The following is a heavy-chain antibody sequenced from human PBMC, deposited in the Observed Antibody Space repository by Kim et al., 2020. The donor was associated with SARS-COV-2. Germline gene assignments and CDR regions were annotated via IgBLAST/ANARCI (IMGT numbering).Heavy chain of an antibody. D-gene: IGHD1-26*01. J-gene: IGHJ4*02. CDR3: ARVFRYSGSRRSYYFDY. CDR1: GGSFSGYY. Sequence: SETLSLTCAVYGGSFSGYYWSWIRQPPGKGLEWIGEINHSGSTNYNPSLKSRVTISVDTSKNQFSLKLSSVTAADTAVYYCARVFRYSGSRRSYYFDYWGQGTLVTVSS. V-gene: IGHV4-34*01. CDR2: INHSGST.